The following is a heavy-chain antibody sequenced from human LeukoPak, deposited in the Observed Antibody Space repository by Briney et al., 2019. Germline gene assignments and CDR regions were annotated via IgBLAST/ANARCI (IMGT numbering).Heavy chain of an antibody. V-gene: IGHV1-69*06. J-gene: IGHJ4*02. CDR2: IIPIFGTA. CDR1: GGTFSSYA. D-gene: IGHD6-19*01. Sequence: SVKVSCKASGGTFSSYAISWVRQAPGQGLEWMGGIIPIFGTANYAQKFQGRVTMTEDTSTDTAYMELSSLRSEDTAVYYCATPRTYSSGWYGIDYWGQGTLVTVSS. CDR3: ATPRTYSSGWYGIDY.